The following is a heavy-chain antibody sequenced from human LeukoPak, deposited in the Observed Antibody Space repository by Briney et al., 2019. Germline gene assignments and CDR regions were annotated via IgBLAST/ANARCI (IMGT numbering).Heavy chain of an antibody. D-gene: IGHD6-19*01. V-gene: IGHV3-9*03. CDR2: ISWNSGSI. J-gene: IGHJ4*02. CDR3: AKDRDSSGWTGGFDY. CDR1: GFTFDDYA. Sequence: PGGSLRLSCAASGFTFDDYAMRWVRQAPGKGLEWVSGISWNSGSIGYADSVKGRFTISRDNAKNSLYLQMNSLRAGDMALYYCAKDRDSSGWTGGFDYWGQGTLVTVSS.